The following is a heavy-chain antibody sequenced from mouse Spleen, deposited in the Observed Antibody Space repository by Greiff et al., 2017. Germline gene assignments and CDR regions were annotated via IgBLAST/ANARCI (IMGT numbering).Heavy chain of an antibody. CDR2: INPSSGYT. D-gene: IGHD2-3*01. CDR1: GYTFTSYW. J-gene: IGHJ3*01. CDR3: ARDGRGAWFAY. V-gene: IGHV1-7*01. Sequence: QVQLQQSGAELAKPGASVKLSCKASGYTFTSYWMHWVKQRPGQGLEWIGYINPSSGYTKYNQKFKDKATLTVDKSSSTAYMQLSSLTYEDSAVYYCARDGRGAWFAYWGQGTLVTVSA.